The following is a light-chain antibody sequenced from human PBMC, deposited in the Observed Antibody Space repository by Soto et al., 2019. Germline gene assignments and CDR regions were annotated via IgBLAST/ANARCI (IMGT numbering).Light chain of an antibody. CDR1: QSVSSSY. Sequence: EIVLTQSPGTLSLSPGERATFSCRASQSVSSSYLAWYQQRRGQAPRRLIYGASIRATGVPDRFSGSGSGTDFTLTISRLEPEDFVLYYCQQYHTSPLTFGQGTKVEIK. CDR3: QQYHTSPLT. CDR2: GAS. J-gene: IGKJ1*01. V-gene: IGKV3-20*01.